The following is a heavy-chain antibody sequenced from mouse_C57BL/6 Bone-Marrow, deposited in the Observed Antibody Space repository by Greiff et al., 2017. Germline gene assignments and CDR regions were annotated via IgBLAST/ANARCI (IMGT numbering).Heavy chain of an antibody. CDR1: GYTFTSYW. J-gene: IGHJ3*01. CDR3: ARWALRFAY. D-gene: IGHD1-1*01. CDR2: IHPNSGST. V-gene: IGHV1-64*01. Sequence: QVQLKQPGAELVKPGASVKLSCKASGYTFTSYWMHWVKQRPGQGLEWIGMIHPNSGSTNYNEKFKSKATLTVDKASSTAYMQLSSLTSEDAAVYYCARWALRFAYWGQGTLVTVSA.